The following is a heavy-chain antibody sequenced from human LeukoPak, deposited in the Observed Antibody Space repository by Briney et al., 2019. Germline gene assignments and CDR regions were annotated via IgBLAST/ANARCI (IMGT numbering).Heavy chain of an antibody. V-gene: IGHV4-34*01. D-gene: IGHD6-13*01. CDR2: INHSGSI. Sequence: PSETLSLTCAVYGGSFSGYYWSWIRQPPGKGLEWIGEINHSGSINYNPSLKSRVTISVDTSKNQFSLKLSSVTAADTAVYYCAIAGAAAFDYWGQGTLVTVSS. CDR1: GGSFSGYY. CDR3: AIAGAAAFDY. J-gene: IGHJ4*02.